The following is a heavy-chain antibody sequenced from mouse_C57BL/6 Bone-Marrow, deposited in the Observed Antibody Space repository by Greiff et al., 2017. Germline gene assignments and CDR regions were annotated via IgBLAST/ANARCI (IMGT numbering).Heavy chain of an antibody. D-gene: IGHD2-3*01. CDR2: IDPEDGET. V-gene: IGHV14-2*01. Sequence: VQLQQSGAELVKPGDSVTLSCTASGFNIKDYYMHWVKQRTEQCLEWIGRIDPEDGETKYAPKFKGKATITADTSSNTAYLQLSSLTSEYPAVYYWASYDGYPICYYWGQGTTLTVSS. CDR1: GFNIKDYY. CDR3: ASYDGYPICYY. J-gene: IGHJ2*01.